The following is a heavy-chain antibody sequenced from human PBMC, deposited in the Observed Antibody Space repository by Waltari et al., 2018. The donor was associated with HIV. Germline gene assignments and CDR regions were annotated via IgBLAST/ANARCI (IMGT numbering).Heavy chain of an antibody. V-gene: IGHV3-74*01. Sequence: EVQLVESGGGLVQPGGSLRLSCAASGFTFSSYWMHWVRQAPGKGLVWVSRINSDGSSTSYADSVKGRFTISRDNAKNTLYLQMNSLRAEDTAVYYCARGPLTIFGVVYYYYGMDVWGQGTTVTVSS. J-gene: IGHJ6*02. D-gene: IGHD3-3*01. CDR1: GFTFSSYW. CDR2: INSDGSST. CDR3: ARGPLTIFGVVYYYYGMDV.